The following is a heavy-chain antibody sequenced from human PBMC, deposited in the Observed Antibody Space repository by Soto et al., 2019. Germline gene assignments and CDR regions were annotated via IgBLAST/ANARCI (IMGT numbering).Heavy chain of an antibody. V-gene: IGHV3-15*01. CDR2: IKSKADGGTT. Sequence: GGSLRLSCAASEFTFANAWISWVRQAPGKGLEWVGRIKSKADGGTTDYAAPVKGRFTISRDESQNTLYLQMNSLKTGDTAVYYCTSLYYGHWGQGTLVTVPS. D-gene: IGHD4-17*01. CDR1: EFTFANAW. J-gene: IGHJ4*02. CDR3: TSLYYGH.